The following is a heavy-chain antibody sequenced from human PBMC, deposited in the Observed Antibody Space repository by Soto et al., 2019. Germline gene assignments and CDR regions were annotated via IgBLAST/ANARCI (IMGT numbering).Heavy chain of an antibody. CDR1: GFTFSSYA. CDR2: ISGSGGST. D-gene: IGHD2-15*01. V-gene: IGHV3-23*01. CDR3: ARYCTGGSCSHGFDY. Sequence: GGSLRLSCAASGFTFSSYAMSWVRQAPGKGLEWVSAISGSGGSTYYADSVKGRFTISRDNAKNTLYLQMNSLREEDTALYYCARYCTGGSCSHGFDYWGQGSQVTVSS. J-gene: IGHJ4*02.